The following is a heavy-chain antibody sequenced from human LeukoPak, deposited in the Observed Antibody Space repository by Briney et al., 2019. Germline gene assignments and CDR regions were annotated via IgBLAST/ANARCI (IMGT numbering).Heavy chain of an antibody. D-gene: IGHD3-10*01. J-gene: IGHJ6*02. CDR2: IYSGGSA. Sequence: GGSLRLSCAASGFTVSSNYMSWVRQAPGKGLEWVSVIYSGGSAYYADSVKGRFTISRDNSKNTLCLQMNSLRAEDTAVYYCAAGITMVRGVRYYYYGMDVWGQGTTVTVSS. CDR3: AAGITMVRGVRYYYYGMDV. V-gene: IGHV3-53*01. CDR1: GFTVSSNY.